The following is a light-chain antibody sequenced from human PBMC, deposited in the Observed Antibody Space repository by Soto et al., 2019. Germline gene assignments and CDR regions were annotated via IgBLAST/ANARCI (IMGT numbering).Light chain of an antibody. J-gene: IGKJ5*01. V-gene: IGKV1-39*01. CDR3: QQGYSSAIT. Sequence: DIQMTQSPSSLSASVGDRVTITCRASQSISRHLNWYQQKPGKAPKFLIYSVSSLQSGVPSRFSGSGSGTDFTLTINSLQPEDFATYCCQQGYSSAITFGQGKRLAI. CDR1: QSISRH. CDR2: SVS.